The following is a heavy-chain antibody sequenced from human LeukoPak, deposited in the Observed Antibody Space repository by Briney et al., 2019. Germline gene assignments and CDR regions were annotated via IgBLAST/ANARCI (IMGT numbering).Heavy chain of an antibody. Sequence: PGGSLRLSCAASGFTFSSNYMSWVRQAPGKGLEWVSVIYSGGSTYYADSVKGRFTISRDNSKNTLYLQMSSLRAEDTAVYYCARAQVVGALDYWGQGTLVTVSS. CDR3: ARAQVVGALDY. V-gene: IGHV3-53*01. CDR1: GFTFSSNY. D-gene: IGHD1-26*01. J-gene: IGHJ4*02. CDR2: IYSGGST.